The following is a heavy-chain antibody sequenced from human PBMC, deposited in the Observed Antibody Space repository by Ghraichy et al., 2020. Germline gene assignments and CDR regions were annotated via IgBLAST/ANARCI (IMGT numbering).Heavy chain of an antibody. CDR1: GGSFSGYY. Sequence: SETLSLTCAVYGGSFSGYYWSWIRQPPGKGLEWIGEINHSGSTNYNPSLKSRVTISVDTSKNQFSLKLSSVTAADTAVYYCARAGGYSSSWYWFDPWGQGTLVTVSS. J-gene: IGHJ5*02. V-gene: IGHV4-34*01. CDR2: INHSGST. CDR3: ARAGGYSSSWYWFDP. D-gene: IGHD6-13*01.